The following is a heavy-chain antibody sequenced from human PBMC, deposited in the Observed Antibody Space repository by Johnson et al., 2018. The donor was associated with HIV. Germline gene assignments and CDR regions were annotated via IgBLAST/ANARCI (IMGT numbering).Heavy chain of an antibody. CDR1: GFTFSSYA. J-gene: IGHJ3*01. V-gene: IGHV3-30-3*01. D-gene: IGHD3-10*01. CDR2: ISYDGSNK. Sequence: QMLLVESGGGVVQPGGSLRLSCAASGFTFSSYAMHWVRQAPGKGLEWVAVISYDGSNKYYADSVKGRFTISRDNSKNTLYLQMNSLRAEDTAVYYCARDRHGSGRPNAFDLWGQGTMVNVSS. CDR3: ARDRHGSGRPNAFDL.